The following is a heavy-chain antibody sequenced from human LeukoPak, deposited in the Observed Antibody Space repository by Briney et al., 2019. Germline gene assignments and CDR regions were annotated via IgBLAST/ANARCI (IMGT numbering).Heavy chain of an antibody. V-gene: IGHV4-59*01. Sequence: SETLYLTCTVSGGSISSYYWSWIRQPAGKGLEWIGYIYNSGSTNYNPSLKSRVTISADTSKNQFSLKLRSVTAADAAVYYCARNHAFDIWGQGTMVTVSS. CDR2: IYNSGST. J-gene: IGHJ3*02. D-gene: IGHD1-14*01. CDR1: GGSISSYY. CDR3: ARNHAFDI.